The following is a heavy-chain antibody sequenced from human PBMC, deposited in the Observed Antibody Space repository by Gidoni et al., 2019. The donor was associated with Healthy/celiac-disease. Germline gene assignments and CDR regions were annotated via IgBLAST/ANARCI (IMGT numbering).Heavy chain of an antibody. CDR3: ARVGYSSSSGLRYYYYYMDV. Sequence: QLQLQESGPGLVKPSETLSLTCTVSGGSISSSSYYWGWIRQPPGKGLEWIGSIYYSGSTYYNPSLKSRVTISVDTSKNQFSLKLSSVTAADTAVYYCARVGYSSSSGLRYYYYYMDVWGKGTTVTVSS. V-gene: IGHV4-39*01. CDR1: GGSISSSSYY. D-gene: IGHD6-6*01. CDR2: IYYSGST. J-gene: IGHJ6*03.